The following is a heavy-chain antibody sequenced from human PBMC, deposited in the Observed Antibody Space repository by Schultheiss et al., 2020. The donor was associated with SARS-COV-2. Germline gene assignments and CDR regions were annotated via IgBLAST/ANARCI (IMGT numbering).Heavy chain of an antibody. V-gene: IGHV3-73*01. CDR1: GFTFSGSA. CDR2: IRSKANSYAT. J-gene: IGHJ4*02. Sequence: GGSLRLSCAASGFTFSGSAMHWVRQASGKGLEWVGRIRSKANSYATAYAASVKGRFTISRDDSKNTAYLQMNSLRAEDTAVYYCAKRERRDGYNLMDYWGQGTLVTVSS. CDR3: AKRERRDGYNLMDY. D-gene: IGHD5-24*01.